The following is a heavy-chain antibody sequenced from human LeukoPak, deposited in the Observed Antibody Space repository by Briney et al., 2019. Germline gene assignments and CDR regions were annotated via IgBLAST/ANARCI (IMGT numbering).Heavy chain of an antibody. Sequence: GGSLRLSCAASGFTFSSYDMYWVRQAPGKGLEWVAGITYDGSDKYYADSVKGRFTISSDNSKNTLCLPMNSLSAEDSPLYYCAKDPQQLVLSNFFGLWGQGTLVTVSS. J-gene: IGHJ4*02. CDR3: AKDPQQLVLSNFFGL. V-gene: IGHV3-30*18. CDR1: GFTFSSYD. CDR2: ITYDGSDK. D-gene: IGHD6-13*01.